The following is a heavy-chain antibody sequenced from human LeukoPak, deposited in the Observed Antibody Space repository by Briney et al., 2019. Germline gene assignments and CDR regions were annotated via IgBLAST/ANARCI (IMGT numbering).Heavy chain of an antibody. J-gene: IGHJ3*02. CDR3: ARSDCSSTSCYVEQYAFDI. Sequence: PGGSLRLSCAASGFTFSSYSMNWVRQAPGKGLEWVSSISSSSSYIYYADSVKGRFTISRDNAKNSLYLQMNSLRAEDTAVYYCARSDCSSTSCYVEQYAFDIWGQGTMVTVSS. CDR2: ISSSSSYI. V-gene: IGHV3-21*01. D-gene: IGHD2-2*01. CDR1: GFTFSSYS.